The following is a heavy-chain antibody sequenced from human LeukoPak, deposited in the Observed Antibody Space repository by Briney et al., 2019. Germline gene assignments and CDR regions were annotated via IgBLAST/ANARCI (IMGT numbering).Heavy chain of an antibody. D-gene: IGHD6-19*01. V-gene: IGHV3-21*01. CDR2: IGSSSTYI. J-gene: IGHJ4*02. Sequence: KTGGSLRLSCVASGFTFSTYSMNWVRQAPGKGLEWVSCIGSSSTYIHYADSVKGRFTISRDNAKNSLYLQMSSLRAEDTAVYYCARDGYSSGWGTLGYWGQGTLVTVSS. CDR3: ARDGYSSGWGTLGY. CDR1: GFTFSTYS.